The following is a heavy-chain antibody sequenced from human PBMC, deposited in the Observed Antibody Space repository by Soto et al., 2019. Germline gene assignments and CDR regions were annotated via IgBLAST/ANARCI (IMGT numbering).Heavy chain of an antibody. CDR2: IIPVFGII. D-gene: IGHD6-19*01. Sequence: QVHLLLQSGAEVKKPGSSVKVACKASGGNPSNSAISWVRQAPGQGLEWMGGIIPVFGIISHAQNFQGRVTITAEESTRTAYMELSSLRSEDTAVYFCAGGRIVVAGSSAYYSMDVWGQGTTVTVSS. CDR3: AGGRIVVAGSSAYYSMDV. V-gene: IGHV1-69*01. CDR1: GGNPSNSA. J-gene: IGHJ6*02.